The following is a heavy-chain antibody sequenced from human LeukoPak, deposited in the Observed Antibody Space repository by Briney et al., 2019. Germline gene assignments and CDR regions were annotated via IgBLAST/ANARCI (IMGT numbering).Heavy chain of an antibody. Sequence: GGSLRLSCAASGFTFSSYSMNWVRQAPGKGLEWGSYISGSSSTIYYADSVKGRFTVSRDNGKNTLYLQMNSLRAEDTAVYYCARGSTYYDSSGQVPFDYWGQGTLVTVSS. CDR1: GFTFSSYS. V-gene: IGHV3-48*01. CDR2: ISGSSSTI. J-gene: IGHJ4*02. D-gene: IGHD3-22*01. CDR3: ARGSTYYDSSGQVPFDY.